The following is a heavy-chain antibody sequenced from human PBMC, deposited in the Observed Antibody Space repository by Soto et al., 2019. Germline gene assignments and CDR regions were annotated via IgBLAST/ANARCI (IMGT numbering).Heavy chain of an antibody. CDR1: GDSITTNGYY. CDR3: ARSHYTYGLLIDY. Sequence: SETLSLTCSVSGDSITTNGYYWGWIRQPPGKGLQWIGNVYWTGSTFSHPFLTSRVFISVDTSKNEFSLRLTSVTAADTAVYYCARSHYTYGLLIDYWGPGTLVTVSS. CDR2: VYWTGST. J-gene: IGHJ4*02. V-gene: IGHV4-39*01. D-gene: IGHD2-8*01.